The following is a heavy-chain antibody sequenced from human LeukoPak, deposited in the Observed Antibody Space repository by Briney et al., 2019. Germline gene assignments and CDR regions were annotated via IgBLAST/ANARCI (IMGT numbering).Heavy chain of an antibody. D-gene: IGHD2-2*01. J-gene: IGHJ5*02. V-gene: IGHV3-30*04. Sequence: GGSLRLSCAASGFTFSSYAMHWVRQAPGKGLEWVAVISYDGSNKYYADSVKGRFTVSRDNSKNTLYLQMNSLRAEDTAVYYCAKDHCSSTSCSLLNWFDPWGQGTLVTVSS. CDR2: ISYDGSNK. CDR3: AKDHCSSTSCSLLNWFDP. CDR1: GFTFSSYA.